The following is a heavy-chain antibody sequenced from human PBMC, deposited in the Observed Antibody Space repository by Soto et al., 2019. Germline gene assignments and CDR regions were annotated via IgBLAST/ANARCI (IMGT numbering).Heavy chain of an antibody. Sequence: QLQLQESGPGLVKPSETLSLTCSVSGDSINSDKYYWGWIRQPPGKGLEWIGSIYYRGNTYYNPSLQTRGTISLDKSNRQFSLKLTSVTAADSAVYFCARLEGLATISYSFDFWGQGALVTVSS. D-gene: IGHD3-9*01. CDR2: IYYRGNT. CDR3: ARLEGLATISYSFDF. V-gene: IGHV4-39*01. CDR1: GDSINSDKYY. J-gene: IGHJ4*02.